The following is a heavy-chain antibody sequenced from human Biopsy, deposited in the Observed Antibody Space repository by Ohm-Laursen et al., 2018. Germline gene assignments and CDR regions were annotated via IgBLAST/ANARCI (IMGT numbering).Heavy chain of an antibody. CDR1: GGTFISYA. CDR2: IIPVVGTT. J-gene: IGHJ6*02. Sequence: SSVKVSCKVSGGTFISYAITWVRQAPGQGLEWMGGIIPVVGTTHYARKFQGRVTITADESTNTAYMELNSLRSEDTAAYFCARGAVTISGEAAHYYPLDVWGLGTTVTVSS. D-gene: IGHD3-3*01. CDR3: ARGAVTISGEAAHYYPLDV. V-gene: IGHV1-69*01.